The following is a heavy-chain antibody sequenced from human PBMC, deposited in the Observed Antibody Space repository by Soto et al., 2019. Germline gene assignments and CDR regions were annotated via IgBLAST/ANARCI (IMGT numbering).Heavy chain of an antibody. V-gene: IGHV4-34*01. CDR1: GGSFSGYY. CDR2: INHSGST. CDR3: ARQLGSSWYREYFQH. Sequence: SETLSLTCAVYGGSFSGYYWSWIRQPPGKGLEWIGEINHSGSTNYNPSLKSRVTISVDTSKNQFSLKLSSVTAADTAVYYCARQLGSSWYREYFQHWGQGTLVTVSS. D-gene: IGHD6-13*01. J-gene: IGHJ1*01.